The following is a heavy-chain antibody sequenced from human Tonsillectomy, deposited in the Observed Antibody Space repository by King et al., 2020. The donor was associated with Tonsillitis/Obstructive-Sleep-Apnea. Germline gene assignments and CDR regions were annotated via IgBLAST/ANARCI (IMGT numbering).Heavy chain of an antibody. CDR3: ARPDADCSGGSCSNYWFDP. CDR1: GYTFTGYY. Sequence: VQLVESGAEVKKPGASVKVSCKASGYTFTGYYMHWVRQAPGQGLEWMGWINPNSGGTNYAQKFQGRVTMTRDTSISTAYMVLSRLRSDDTAVYFCARPDADCSGGSCSNYWFDPWGQGTLVTVSS. D-gene: IGHD2-15*01. CDR2: INPNSGGT. V-gene: IGHV1-2*02. J-gene: IGHJ5*02.